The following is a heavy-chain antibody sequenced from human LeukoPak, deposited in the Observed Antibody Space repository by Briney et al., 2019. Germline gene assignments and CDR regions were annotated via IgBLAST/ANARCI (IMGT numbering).Heavy chain of an antibody. D-gene: IGHD3-22*01. CDR1: GYTFTSYY. Sequence: ASVKVSCKASGYTFTSYYMHWVRQAPVQGVEWMGIINPSGGSTSYAQKFQGRVTMTRDTSTSTVYMELSSLRSEDTAVYYCARDFYYYDSSGYSFFPDYWGQGTPVTVSS. CDR2: INPSGGST. CDR3: ARDFYYYDSSGYSFFPDY. V-gene: IGHV1-46*01. J-gene: IGHJ4*02.